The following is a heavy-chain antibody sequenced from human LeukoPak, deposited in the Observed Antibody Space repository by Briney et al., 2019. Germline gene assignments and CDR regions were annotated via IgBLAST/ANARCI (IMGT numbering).Heavy chain of an antibody. CDR1: GFTFSDYY. J-gene: IGHJ6*03. CDR3: ARSGYCSGGSCYSVGYYYYYMDV. V-gene: IGHV3-11*04. CDR2: ISSSGSTI. Sequence: GGSLRLSCAASGFTFSDYYMSWIRQAPGKVLEWVSYISSSGSTIYYADSVKGRFTISRDNAKNSLYLQMNSLRAEDTAVYYCARSGYCSGGSCYSVGYYYYYMDVWGKGTTVTVSS. D-gene: IGHD2-15*01.